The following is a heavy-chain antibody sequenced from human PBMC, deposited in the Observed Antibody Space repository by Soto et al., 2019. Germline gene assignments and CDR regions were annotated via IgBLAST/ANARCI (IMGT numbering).Heavy chain of an antibody. J-gene: IGHJ4*02. CDR1: GGTFSSYA. CDR3: GRGRSGQIVVFY. D-gene: IGHD1-26*01. CDR2: IIPIFGTA. V-gene: IGHV1-69*06. Sequence: GASVKVSCKASGGTFSSYAISWVRQAPGQGLEWMGGIIPIFGTANYAQKFQGRVTITADKSITTVYMELNNLSPDDTAVYYCGRGRSGQIVVFYWGQGTPVTVSS.